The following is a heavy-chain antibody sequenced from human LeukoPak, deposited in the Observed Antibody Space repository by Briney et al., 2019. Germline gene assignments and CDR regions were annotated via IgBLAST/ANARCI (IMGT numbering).Heavy chain of an antibody. D-gene: IGHD1-14*01. CDR2: IYTSGTT. Sequence: SETLSLTCTVSGGSISSYYWSWIRQPAGKGLEWIGRIYTSGTTNYNPSLKSRVTISVDTSKNQFSLKLSSVTAADTAVYYCAANPVSPDSYYYYYMDVWGKGTTVTVSS. J-gene: IGHJ6*03. V-gene: IGHV4-4*07. CDR1: GGSISSYY. CDR3: AANPVSPDSYYYYYMDV.